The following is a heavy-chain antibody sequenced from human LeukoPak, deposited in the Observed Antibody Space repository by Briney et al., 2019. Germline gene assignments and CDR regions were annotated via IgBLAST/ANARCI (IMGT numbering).Heavy chain of an antibody. Sequence: ASVKVSCKASGYTFTGYYMHWVRQAPGQGLEWMGWINPNSGGTNYAQKFQGRVTMTRDTSISTAYMELSRLRPDDTAVYYCATVTSSSWGNWFDPWGQGTLVTVSS. J-gene: IGHJ5*02. CDR2: INPNSGGT. CDR3: ATVTSSSWGNWFDP. V-gene: IGHV1-2*02. CDR1: GYTFTGYY. D-gene: IGHD6-13*01.